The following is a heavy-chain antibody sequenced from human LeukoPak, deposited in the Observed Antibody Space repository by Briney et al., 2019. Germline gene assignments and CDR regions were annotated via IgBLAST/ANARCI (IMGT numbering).Heavy chain of an antibody. CDR2: IWPDGSDK. Sequence: GGSLRLSCAASGFSFSKYWMAWVRQAPGKGLEWVANIWPDGSDKYHVDSVRGRFTISRDNALYSLNLQMNSLRAEDSGVYYCGRWGVNAGLDRWGQGTLVIVSS. D-gene: IGHD3-10*01. CDR1: GFSFSKYW. CDR3: GRWGVNAGLDR. J-gene: IGHJ5*02. V-gene: IGHV3-7*01.